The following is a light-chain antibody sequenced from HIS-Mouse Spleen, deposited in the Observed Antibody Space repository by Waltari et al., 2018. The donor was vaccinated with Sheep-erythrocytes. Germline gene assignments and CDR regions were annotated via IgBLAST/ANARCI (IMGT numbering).Light chain of an antibody. CDR3: QQYYSFPLT. J-gene: IGLJ2*01. V-gene: IGLV3-1*01. CDR2: QDR. CDR1: KLGDKY. Sequence: SYELTQPPSVSVSPGQTASITCSGEKLGDKYACWYQQKPGQSPVLVIYQDRKRPSGIPERFSGSNSGNTATLTISCLQSEDFATYYCQQYYSFPLTFGGGTK.